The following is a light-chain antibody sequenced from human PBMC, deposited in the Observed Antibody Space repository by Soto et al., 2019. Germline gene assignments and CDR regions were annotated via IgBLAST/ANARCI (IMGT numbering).Light chain of an antibody. V-gene: IGLV2-14*01. Sequence: QSALTQPASVSGSPGQSITISCTGTSSDVGGYNYVSWYQQHPGKAPKLMIYDVSNRPSGVSNRFSGSKSGNTASLTISGLQAEDEADYDCSSYTSSSTLLEVFGTWTKLTGL. CDR2: DVS. CDR1: SSDVGGYNY. J-gene: IGLJ1*01. CDR3: SSYTSSSTLLEV.